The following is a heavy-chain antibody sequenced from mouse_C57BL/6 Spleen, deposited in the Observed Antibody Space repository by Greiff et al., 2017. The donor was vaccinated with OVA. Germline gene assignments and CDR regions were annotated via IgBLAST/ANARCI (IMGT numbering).Heavy chain of an antibody. CDR1: GYTFTNYW. CDR3: ARSDGYDGAGFAY. J-gene: IGHJ3*01. Sequence: VQLQQPGAELVKPGASVKMSCKASGYTFTNYWITWVKQRPGQGLEWIGDIYPGSGSTNYNEKFKSKATLTVDTSSSTAYMQLSSLTSEDSAVYYCARSDGYDGAGFAYWGQGTLVTVSA. V-gene: IGHV1-55*01. CDR2: IYPGSGST. D-gene: IGHD2-2*01.